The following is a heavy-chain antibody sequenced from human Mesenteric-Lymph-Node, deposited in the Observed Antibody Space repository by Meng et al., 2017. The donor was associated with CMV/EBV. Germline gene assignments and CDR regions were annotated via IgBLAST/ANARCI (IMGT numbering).Heavy chain of an antibody. Sequence: SETLSPTCTVSGGSISGSGSYWGWFRQPPGKGLGYIGSWFYSGNTYSNPSLKSRVTISVDMSKNQFSLKMTSVTAADTAVYYCVRPEYSRSPWFDPWGQGTRVTVSS. CDR3: VRPEYSRSPWFDP. D-gene: IGHD6-6*01. CDR2: WFYSGNT. J-gene: IGHJ5*02. CDR1: GGSISGSGSY. V-gene: IGHV4-39*01.